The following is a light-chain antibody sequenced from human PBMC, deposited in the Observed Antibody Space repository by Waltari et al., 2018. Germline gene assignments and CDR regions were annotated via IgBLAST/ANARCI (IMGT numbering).Light chain of an antibody. CDR3: AAWDDSLDGPV. J-gene: IGLJ3*02. CDR2: PNN. V-gene: IGLV1-44*01. Sequence: QSVLTQTPSVSATPGQRVTIPCSGSSSNIGIYTVNSYQQLPGTAPNLLIHPNNQRPSGVLDRFSGSKSGTSASLAISGLQSEDEAEYYCAAWDDSLDGPVFGGGTKLTVL. CDR1: SSNIGIYT.